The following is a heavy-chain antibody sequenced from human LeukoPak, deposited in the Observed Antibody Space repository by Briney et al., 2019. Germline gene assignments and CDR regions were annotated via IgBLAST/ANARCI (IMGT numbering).Heavy chain of an antibody. D-gene: IGHD4-17*01. CDR3: ARHRGTTEPTDAFDI. V-gene: IGHV4-39*01. CDR2: IYYSGST. Sequence: SETLSLTCTVSGGSISSSSYCWGWIRQPPGKGLEWIGSIYYSGSTYYNPSLKSRVTISVDTSKNQFSLKLSSVTAADTAVYYCARHRGTTEPTDAFDIWGQGTMVTVSS. CDR1: GGSISSSSYC. J-gene: IGHJ3*02.